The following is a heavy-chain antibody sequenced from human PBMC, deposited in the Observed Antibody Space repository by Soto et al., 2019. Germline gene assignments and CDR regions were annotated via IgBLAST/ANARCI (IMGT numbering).Heavy chain of an antibody. D-gene: IGHD2-2*01. CDR2: IWYDGSNK. CDR1: GFTFSSYG. Sequence: GGSLRLSCAASGFTFSSYGMHWVRQAPGKGLEWVAVIWYDGSNKYYADSVKGRFTISRDNSKNTLYLQMNSLRAEDTAVYYCARGYGGYCSSTSCYFGGRAMYAFDIWGQGTMVTVSS. J-gene: IGHJ3*02. CDR3: ARGYGGYCSSTSCYFGGRAMYAFDI. V-gene: IGHV3-33*01.